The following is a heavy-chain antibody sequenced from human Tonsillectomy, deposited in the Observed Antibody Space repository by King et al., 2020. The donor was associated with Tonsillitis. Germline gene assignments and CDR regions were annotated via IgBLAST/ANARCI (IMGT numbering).Heavy chain of an antibody. CDR2: ISSSSSAI. CDR1: GFTFSSYS. CDR3: ARDCSTTSCSAWHAFDI. Sequence: VQLVESGGGLVQPGGSLRLSCAASGFTFSSYSMNWVRQAPGKGLEWVSYISSSSSAIYYADSMKGRFTISRDNAKNSLYLQMHSLRDEDTAVYYCARDCSTTSCSAWHAFDIWGQGTMVTVSS. D-gene: IGHD2-2*01. J-gene: IGHJ3*02. V-gene: IGHV3-48*02.